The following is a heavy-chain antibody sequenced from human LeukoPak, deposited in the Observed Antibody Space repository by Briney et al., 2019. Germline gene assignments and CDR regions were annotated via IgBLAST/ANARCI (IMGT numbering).Heavy chain of an antibody. V-gene: IGHV3-7*01. CDR3: ARSASSAFDI. CDR1: GFTFTNYW. J-gene: IGHJ3*02. Sequence: GGSLRLSCAASGFTFTNYWMSWVRQALGKGLEWVANTKQDGSAEYSVDSVKGRYTISRDNAKNSLYLQMDSLRAEDTAVYYCARSASSAFDIWGQGTMVTVSS. D-gene: IGHD3-16*01. CDR2: TKQDGSAE.